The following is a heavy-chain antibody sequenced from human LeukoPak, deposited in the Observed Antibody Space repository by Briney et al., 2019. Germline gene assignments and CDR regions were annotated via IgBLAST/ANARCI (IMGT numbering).Heavy chain of an antibody. Sequence: PSETLSLTRTVSGGSISSYYWGWIRQPPGKGLEWIGSIHYSGITYYNPSLKSRVTISVDTSKNQFSLKLGSVTAADTAVYYCARKKRITIFGMVITPFDPWGQGTLVTVSS. J-gene: IGHJ5*02. V-gene: IGHV4-39*01. CDR3: ARKKRITIFGMVITPFDP. D-gene: IGHD3-3*01. CDR1: GGSISSYY. CDR2: IHYSGIT.